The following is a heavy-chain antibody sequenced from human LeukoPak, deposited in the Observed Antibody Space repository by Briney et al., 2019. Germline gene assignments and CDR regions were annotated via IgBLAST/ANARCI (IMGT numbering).Heavy chain of an antibody. V-gene: IGHV3-11*01. J-gene: IGHJ4*02. CDR1: GFLFDDYF. CDR2: ISSRGTTI. D-gene: IGHD2-15*01. Sequence: GGSLRLSCTASGFLFDDYFMPWVRQAPGKGLEWISYISSRGTTIYYADSVKGRFTISRDNAKNTVYLHMNSLRDEDTAVFYCAIGSVAVPATPLDFWGPGTVVLVSS. CDR3: AIGSVAVPATPLDF.